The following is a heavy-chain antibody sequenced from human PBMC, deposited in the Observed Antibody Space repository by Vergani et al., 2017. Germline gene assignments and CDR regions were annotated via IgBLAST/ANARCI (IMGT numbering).Heavy chain of an antibody. CDR3: ARASLRALVGYYYYMDV. CDR1: GGSISSGSYY. D-gene: IGHD3-16*02. V-gene: IGHV4-61*02. J-gene: IGHJ6*03. Sequence: QVQLQESGPGLVKPSQTLSLTCTVSGGSISSGSYYWSWIRQPAGKGLEWIGRIYTSGSTNYNPSLKSRVTISVDTSKNQFSLKLSSVTAADTAVYYCARASLRALVGYYYYMDVWGKGKTVVVSS. CDR2: IYTSGST.